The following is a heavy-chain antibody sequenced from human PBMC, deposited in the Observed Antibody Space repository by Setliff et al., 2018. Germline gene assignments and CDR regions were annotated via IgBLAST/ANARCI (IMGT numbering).Heavy chain of an antibody. J-gene: IGHJ6*02. V-gene: IGHV3-23*01. Sequence: GGSLRLSCAASGFTFSSSAMAWVRQAPGKGLEWVSAISSTITSTYYADSVKGRFTISRDNSKNTLYLQMNSLRTEDTAVYYCARDERYNYHYYGMDVWGQGTTVTVSS. D-gene: IGHD1-1*01. CDR3: ARDERYNYHYYGMDV. CDR2: ISSTITST. CDR1: GFTFSSSA.